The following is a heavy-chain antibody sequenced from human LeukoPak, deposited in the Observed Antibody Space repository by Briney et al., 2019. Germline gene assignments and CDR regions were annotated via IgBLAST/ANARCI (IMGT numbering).Heavy chain of an antibody. CDR1: GGSISSSSYY. J-gene: IGHJ4*02. V-gene: IGHV4-39*01. CDR2: FYNSGIT. CDR3: ARGYYGSGSYFDY. Sequence: SETLSLTCTVSGGSISSSSYYWGWIRQPPGKGLQWIGTFYNSGITYFNPSLKSRVTMSIDTSKNQFSLKVTSVTAADTAVYYCARGYYGSGSYFDYWGQGTLVTVSS. D-gene: IGHD3-10*01.